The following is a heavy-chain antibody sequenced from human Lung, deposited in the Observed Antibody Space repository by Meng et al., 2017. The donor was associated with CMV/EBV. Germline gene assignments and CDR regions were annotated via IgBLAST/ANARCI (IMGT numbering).Heavy chain of an antibody. V-gene: IGHV4-34*01. CDR1: GGSFSGYY. CDR3: ARGAWNYVGVFDY. CDR2: INHSGST. J-gene: IGHJ4*02. Sequence: SXTLSLXCAVYGGSFSGYYWSWIRQPPGKGLEWIGEINHSGSTNYNPSLKSRVTISVDTSKNQFSLKLSSVTAADTAVYYCARGAWNYVGVFDYWGQGTLVTVS. D-gene: IGHD1-7*01.